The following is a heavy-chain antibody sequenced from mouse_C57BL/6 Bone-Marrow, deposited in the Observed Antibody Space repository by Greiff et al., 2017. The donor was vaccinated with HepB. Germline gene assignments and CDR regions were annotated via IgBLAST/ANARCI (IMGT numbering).Heavy chain of an antibody. CDR1: EYEFPSHD. D-gene: IGHD2-2*01. V-gene: IGHV5-2*01. CDR2: INSDGGST. Sequence: EVQRVESGGGLVQPGESLKLSCESNEYEFPSHDMSWVRKTPEKRLELVAAINSDGGSTYYPDNMERRFIISIDNTKKTLYLQMSSLRSEDTALYYCARRAGYHWYFDVWGTGTTVTVSS. J-gene: IGHJ1*03. CDR3: ARRAGYHWYFDV.